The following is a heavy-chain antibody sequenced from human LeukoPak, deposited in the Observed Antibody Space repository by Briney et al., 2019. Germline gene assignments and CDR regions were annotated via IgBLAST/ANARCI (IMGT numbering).Heavy chain of an antibody. CDR3: ARDLPVVPAAIGALDI. Sequence: PSETLSLTCTVSGGSISSGDYYWSWIRQPPGKGLEWIGYIYYSGSTYYNPSLKSRVTISVDTSKNQFSLKLSSVTAADTAVYYSARDLPVVPAAIGALDIWGQGTMVTVSS. CDR2: IYYSGST. J-gene: IGHJ3*02. CDR1: GGSISSGDYY. V-gene: IGHV4-30-4*08. D-gene: IGHD2-2*02.